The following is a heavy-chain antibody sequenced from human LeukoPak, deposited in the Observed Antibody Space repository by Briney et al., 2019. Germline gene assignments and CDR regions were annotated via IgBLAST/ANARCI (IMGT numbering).Heavy chain of an antibody. CDR3: AKYYSDSSSYIDY. D-gene: IGHD3-22*01. J-gene: IGHJ4*02. V-gene: IGHV3-23*01. CDR2: IRGSGGRT. Sequence: GGSLRLSCAASGFTFSTYAMSWVRQAPGKGLEWVSPIRGSGGRTYYADSVRGQFTISRDSSKNTLYLQMNSLRAEDTAVYYCAKYYSDSSSYIDYWGQGTLVTVSS. CDR1: GFTFSTYA.